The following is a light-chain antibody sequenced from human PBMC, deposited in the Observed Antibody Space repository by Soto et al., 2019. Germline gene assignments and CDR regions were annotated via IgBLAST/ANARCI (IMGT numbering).Light chain of an antibody. J-gene: IGLJ1*01. CDR2: DVS. Sequence: QSALTQPASVSGSPGQSITISCTGTSSDIGGYNYVSWYQQLPGKVPKLIIYDVSNRPSGVSDRFSGSKSGNAASLTISGLQAEDEAYYYCSSYTSTSTLYVFGTGTKVTVL. CDR3: SSYTSTSTLYV. CDR1: SSDIGGYNY. V-gene: IGLV2-14*03.